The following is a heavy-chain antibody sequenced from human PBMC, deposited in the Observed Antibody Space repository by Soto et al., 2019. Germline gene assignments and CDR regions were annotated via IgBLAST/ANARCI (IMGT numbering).Heavy chain of an antibody. J-gene: IGHJ3*02. V-gene: IGHV4-39*01. CDR1: GGSISSSSYY. CDR3: ARPRLRFDAFDI. Sequence: LSLTCTVSGGSISSSSYYWGWIRQPPGKGLEWIGSIYYSGSTYYNPSLKSRVTISVDTSKNQFSLKLSSVTAADTAVYYCARPRLRFDAFDIWGQGTMVTVSS. D-gene: IGHD4-17*01. CDR2: IYYSGST.